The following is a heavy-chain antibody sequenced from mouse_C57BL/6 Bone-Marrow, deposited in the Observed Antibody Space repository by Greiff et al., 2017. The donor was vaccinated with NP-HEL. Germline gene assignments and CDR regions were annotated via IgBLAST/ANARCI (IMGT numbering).Heavy chain of an antibody. Sequence: VQLQQPGAELVRPGTSVKLSCKASGYTFTSYWMHWVKQRPGQGLEWIGVIDPSDSYTNYNQKFKGKATLTVDTSSSTAYMQLSSLTSEDSAVYYCAWLPSWFAYWGQGTLVTVSA. V-gene: IGHV1-59*01. CDR2: IDPSDSYT. D-gene: IGHD2-2*01. CDR3: AWLPSWFAY. CDR1: GYTFTSYW. J-gene: IGHJ3*01.